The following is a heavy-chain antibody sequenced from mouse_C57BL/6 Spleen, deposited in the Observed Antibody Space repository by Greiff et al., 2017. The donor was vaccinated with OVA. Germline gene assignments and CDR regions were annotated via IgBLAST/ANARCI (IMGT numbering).Heavy chain of an antibody. Sequence: QVQLKQPGAELVKPGASVKMSCKASGYTFTSYWITWVKQRPGQGLEWIGDIYPGSGSTNYNEKFKSKATLTVDTSSSTAYMQLSSLTSEDSAVYYCARSEDSHEAMDYWGQGTSVTVSS. CDR1: GYTFTSYW. CDR2: IYPGSGST. J-gene: IGHJ4*01. CDR3: ARSEDSHEAMDY. V-gene: IGHV1-55*01.